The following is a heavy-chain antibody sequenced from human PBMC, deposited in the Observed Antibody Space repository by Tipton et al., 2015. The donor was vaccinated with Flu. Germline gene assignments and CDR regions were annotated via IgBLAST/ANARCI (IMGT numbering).Heavy chain of an antibody. Sequence: AGLVKPSETLSLTCAVYGGSFSGYNWSWIRQPPGRGLEWIGEINHSGNTNYNPSLKSRVTISVDTSKNQFSLKLSSVTAADTAVYYCARVDLSGSYTADYWGQGTLVTVSS. V-gene: IGHV4-34*01. D-gene: IGHD1-26*01. CDR1: GGSFSGYN. CDR2: INHSGNT. CDR3: ARVDLSGSYTADY. J-gene: IGHJ4*02.